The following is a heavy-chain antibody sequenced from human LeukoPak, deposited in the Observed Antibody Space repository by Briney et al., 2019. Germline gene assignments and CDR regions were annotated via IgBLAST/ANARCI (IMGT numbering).Heavy chain of an antibody. CDR1: GDTFSNSV. D-gene: IGHD3-22*01. V-gene: IGHV1-69*06. CDR2: IIPIFGTA. Sequence: EASVKVSCKASGDTFSNSVISWVRQAPGQGLEWMGGIIPIFGTANYAQKFQGRVTITADKSTSTAYMELSSLRSEDTAVYYCASYDSSGYYFDYWGQGTLVTVSS. CDR3: ASYDSSGYYFDY. J-gene: IGHJ4*02.